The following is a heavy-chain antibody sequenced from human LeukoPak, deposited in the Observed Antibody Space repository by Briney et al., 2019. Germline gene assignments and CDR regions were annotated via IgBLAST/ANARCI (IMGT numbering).Heavy chain of an antibody. V-gene: IGHV1-18*01. CDR2: ISAYNGNT. D-gene: IGHD6-13*01. CDR3: ARGLTGYSSSWFAQALPRWFDP. J-gene: IGHJ5*02. Sequence: ASVKVSCKASGYTFTSYGISWVRQAPGQGLEWMGWISAYNGNTNYAQKLQGRVTMTTDTSTSTAYMELRSLRSDDTAVYYCARGLTGYSSSWFAQALPRWFDPWGQGTLVTVSS. CDR1: GYTFTSYG.